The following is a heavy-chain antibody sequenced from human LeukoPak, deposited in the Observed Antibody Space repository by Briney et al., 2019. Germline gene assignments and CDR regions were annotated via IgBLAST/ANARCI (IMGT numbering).Heavy chain of an antibody. CDR1: GGSISSYY. J-gene: IGHJ4*02. D-gene: IGHD4-17*01. Sequence: PSETLSLTCTVSGGSISSYYWSWIRQPPGKGLEWIGYISYSGNTNYNPSLKSRVTISVDTSKNHFSLKLSSVTAADTAVYYCARARRNGDYVDYFDYWSQGTLVTVSS. V-gene: IGHV4-59*01. CDR2: ISYSGNT. CDR3: ARARRNGDYVDYFDY.